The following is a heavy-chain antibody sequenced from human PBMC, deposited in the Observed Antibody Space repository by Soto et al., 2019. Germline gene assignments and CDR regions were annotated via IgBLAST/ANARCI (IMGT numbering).Heavy chain of an antibody. Sequence: GGSLRLSCPSSGLTFSNYAMSWVRHAPGKGLEWVSTISDRGGSTYYADSVKGRFTVSRDNSKNTLYLQMSSLRAEDTAVYYCAKSSSREATLWNSGQGTLVTVFS. D-gene: IGHD3-3*01. J-gene: IGHJ4*02. CDR1: GLTFSNYA. CDR2: ISDRGGST. CDR3: AKSSSREATLWN. V-gene: IGHV3-23*01.